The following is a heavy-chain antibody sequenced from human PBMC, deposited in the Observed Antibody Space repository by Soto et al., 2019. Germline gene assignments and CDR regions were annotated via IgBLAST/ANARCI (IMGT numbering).Heavy chain of an antibody. V-gene: IGHV4-30-4*01. D-gene: IGHD2-15*01. Sequence: PSETLSLTCSVSGDSISTVDYFWAWIRQPPGQALEYIGYIYKSTTTYYNPSFESRVAISLDTSRSQFSLTVTSVTAADTAVYFCARGRYCLTGRCFPNWFNSLGQGTLVTVSS. CDR3: ARGRYCLTGRCFPNWFNS. CDR1: GDSISTVDYF. J-gene: IGHJ5*01. CDR2: IYKSTTT.